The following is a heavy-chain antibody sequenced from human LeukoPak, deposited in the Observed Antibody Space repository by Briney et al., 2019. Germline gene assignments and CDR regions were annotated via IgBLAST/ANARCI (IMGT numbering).Heavy chain of an antibody. CDR3: ARDSGYPNYYYCYMDV. V-gene: IGHV3-7*01. D-gene: IGHD5-12*01. J-gene: IGHJ6*03. Sequence: GGSLRLSCAASGFTFSSYWMSWVRQAPGKGLEWVANIKQDGSEKYYVDSVKGRFTISRDNAKNSLYLQMNSLRAEDTAVYYCARDSGYPNYYYCYMDVWGKGTTVTISS. CDR1: GFTFSSYW. CDR2: IKQDGSEK.